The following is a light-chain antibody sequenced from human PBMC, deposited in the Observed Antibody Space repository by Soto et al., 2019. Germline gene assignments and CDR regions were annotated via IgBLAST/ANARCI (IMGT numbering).Light chain of an antibody. CDR1: QSVTTR. V-gene: IGKV3-20*01. Sequence: EIVLTQSPDTLSLSPGGRATLSCRASQSVTTRLAWYQQKPGQPPRLLISGASVRASGVPVRISGSGSGTDFTLTISRLEPEDFALYYCQQYGGSPITFGLGTRLEVQ. J-gene: IGKJ5*01. CDR3: QQYGGSPIT. CDR2: GAS.